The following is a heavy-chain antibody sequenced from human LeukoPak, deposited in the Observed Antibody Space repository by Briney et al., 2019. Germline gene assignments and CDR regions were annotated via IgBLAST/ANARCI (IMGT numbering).Heavy chain of an antibody. CDR3: ARVAARYCSSTSCYGPFDY. Sequence: ASVKVSCKASVYTFTGYYMHWVRRAPGQRLEWMGWMNPNSGGTNYAQKLQGWVTMTRDTSISTAYMELSRLGSDDTAVYYCARVAARYCSSTSCYGPFDYWGQGTLVTVSS. CDR2: MNPNSGGT. D-gene: IGHD2-2*01. V-gene: IGHV1-2*04. J-gene: IGHJ4*02. CDR1: VYTFTGYY.